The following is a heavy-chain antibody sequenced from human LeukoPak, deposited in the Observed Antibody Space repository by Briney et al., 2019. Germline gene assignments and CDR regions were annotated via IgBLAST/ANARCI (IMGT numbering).Heavy chain of an antibody. CDR1: GYTFTSYG. D-gene: IGHD1-1*01. Sequence: ASVKVSCKASGYTFTSYGISWVRQAPGQGLEWMGWISAYNGNTNYAQKLQGRVTMTTDTSTSTAYMELRSLRSDDTAVYYCARKGTTIILDEKAINWFDPWGQGTLVTVSS. CDR2: ISAYNGNT. J-gene: IGHJ5*02. CDR3: ARKGTTIILDEKAINWFDP. V-gene: IGHV1-18*01.